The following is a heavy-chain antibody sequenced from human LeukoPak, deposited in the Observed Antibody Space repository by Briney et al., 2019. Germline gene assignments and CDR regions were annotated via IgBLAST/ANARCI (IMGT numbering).Heavy chain of an antibody. J-gene: IGHJ3*02. V-gene: IGHV1-2*02. CDR3: ATMLRGVIEAFDI. Sequence: GASVKVSCKASGYTFTGYYMHWVRQAPGQGLEWMGWINPNSGGTKYAQKFQGRVTMTRDTSITTAYMELSGLRSDDTAVHHCATMLRGVIEAFDIWGQGTMVTVSS. CDR2: INPNSGGT. CDR1: GYTFTGYY. D-gene: IGHD3-10*01.